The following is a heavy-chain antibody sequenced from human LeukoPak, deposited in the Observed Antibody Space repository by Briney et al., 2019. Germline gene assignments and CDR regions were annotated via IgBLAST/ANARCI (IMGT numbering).Heavy chain of an antibody. Sequence: PGGSLRLSCAASGFTFSSYGMHWVRQAPGKGLEWVAFIRYDGNNKFYADSVKGRFTISRDTSKNTLYLQMNSLRPEDTAVYYCVKDFGSSAYYYVSSDAFEIWGQGTMVTVSS. CDR2: IRYDGNNK. V-gene: IGHV3-30*02. J-gene: IGHJ3*02. CDR3: VKDFGSSAYYYVSSDAFEI. D-gene: IGHD3-22*01. CDR1: GFTFSSYG.